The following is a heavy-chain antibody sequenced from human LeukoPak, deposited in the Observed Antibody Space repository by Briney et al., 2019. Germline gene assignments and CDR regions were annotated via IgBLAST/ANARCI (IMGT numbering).Heavy chain of an antibody. J-gene: IGHJ4*02. CDR2: IIPIFGTA. D-gene: IGHD6-6*01. V-gene: IGHV1-69*13. CDR3: ARSRSLRTHIDY. Sequence: GASVKVSCKASGGTFSSYAISRVRQAPGQGLEWMGGIIPIFGTANYAQKFQGRVTITADESTSTAYMELSSLRSEDTAVYYCARSRSLRTHIDYWGQGTLVTVSS. CDR1: GGTFSSYA.